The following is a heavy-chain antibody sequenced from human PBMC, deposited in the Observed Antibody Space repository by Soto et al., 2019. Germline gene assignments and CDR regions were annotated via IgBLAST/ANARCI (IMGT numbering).Heavy chain of an antibody. Sequence: QPGGSLRLSCAASGFTFSSYAMSWVRQAPGKGLEWVSAISGSGGSTYYADSVKGRFTISRDNSKNTLYLQMNSLRAEDTAVYYCAKGFRVDSSGYFDAFDIWGQGTMVTVSS. D-gene: IGHD3-22*01. CDR2: ISGSGGST. V-gene: IGHV3-23*01. CDR1: GFTFSSYA. J-gene: IGHJ3*02. CDR3: AKGFRVDSSGYFDAFDI.